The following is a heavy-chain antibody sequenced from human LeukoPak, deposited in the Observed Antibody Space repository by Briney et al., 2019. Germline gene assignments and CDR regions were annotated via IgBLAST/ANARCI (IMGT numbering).Heavy chain of an antibody. CDR1: GYTFTSYY. D-gene: IGHD5-24*01. CDR2: INPRGGST. CDR3: ARDWFRGMSTITVPY. J-gene: IGHJ4*02. Sequence: ASVKVSCKASGYTFTSYYMHWVRQAPGQGLEWMGIINPRGGSTSYAQKFQGRVTMTRDTSTSTVYMELSSLRSEDTAVYYCARDWFRGMSTITVPYWGQGTLVTVSS. V-gene: IGHV1-46*01.